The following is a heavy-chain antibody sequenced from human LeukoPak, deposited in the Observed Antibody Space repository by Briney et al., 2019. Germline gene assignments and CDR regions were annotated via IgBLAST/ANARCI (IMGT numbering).Heavy chain of an antibody. CDR2: ISYDGSNK. J-gene: IGHJ3*02. D-gene: IGHD3-10*01. CDR3: ARDEYGSGSYSQSTDAFDI. V-gene: IGHV3-30*04. CDR1: GFTFSTYA. Sequence: PGGSLRLSCAASGFTFSTYAMHWVRQAPGKGLERVAVISYDGSNKYYADSVKGRFTISRDNSKNTLYLQMNSLRAEDTAVYYCARDEYGSGSYSQSTDAFDIWGQGTMVTVSS.